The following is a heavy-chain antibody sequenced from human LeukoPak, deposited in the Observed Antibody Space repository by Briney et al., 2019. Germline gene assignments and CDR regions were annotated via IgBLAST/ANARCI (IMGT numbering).Heavy chain of an antibody. CDR1: RFIFSNYA. CDR3: ARQDCSGGSCYLDY. V-gene: IGHV3-30*04. Sequence: GGSLRLSCAASRFIFSNYAMHWVRQAPGKGLDWVAVISYHGSDQYYADSVKGRFTISRDYSKNTLYLQMNSLRAEDTAVYYCARQDCSGGSCYLDYWGQGTLVTVSS. D-gene: IGHD2-15*01. J-gene: IGHJ4*02. CDR2: ISYHGSDQ.